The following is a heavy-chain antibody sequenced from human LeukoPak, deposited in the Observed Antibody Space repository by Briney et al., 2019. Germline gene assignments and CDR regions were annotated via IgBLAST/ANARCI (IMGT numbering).Heavy chain of an antibody. D-gene: IGHD3-10*01. CDR2: IRISVETI. CDR1: RLTSSDVS. V-gene: IGHV3-11*04. J-gene: IGHJ6*03. Sequence: LSCAASRLTSSDVSTGGGCEGPGERRWWGLYIRISVETIYYADSVKGRLTISRDNAKNSLYLQMNSLRAEDTAVYYCARDGGYYGSGSPRGDYYYYMDVWGKGTTVTISS. CDR3: ARDGGYYGSGSPRGDYYYYMDV.